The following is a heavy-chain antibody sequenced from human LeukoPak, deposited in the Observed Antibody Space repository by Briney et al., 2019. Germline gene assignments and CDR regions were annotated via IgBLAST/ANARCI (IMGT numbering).Heavy chain of an antibody. CDR2: IRWNSGSI. J-gene: IGHJ3*02. D-gene: IGHD6-13*01. Sequence: GGSLRLFCAAAGFTFDDDGMHWVRQAPGKGLEWVPGIRWNSGSIGYADSVKGRFTISKDNAKNSLYLPMNSQRAEDTALYYCAKGSRYNSSWSTGAFDIWGQGTMVTVSS. V-gene: IGHV3-9*01. CDR3: AKGSRYNSSWSTGAFDI. CDR1: GFTFDDDG.